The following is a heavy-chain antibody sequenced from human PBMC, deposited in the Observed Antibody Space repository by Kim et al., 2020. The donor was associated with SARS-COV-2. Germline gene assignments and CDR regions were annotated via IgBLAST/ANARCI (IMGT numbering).Heavy chain of an antibody. D-gene: IGHD4-17*01. Sequence: YADSVKGRFTISRDNSKNTLYLQMNSLRAEDTAVYYCAKDITVTTDTFDYWGQGTLVTVSS. V-gene: IGHV3-30*02. J-gene: IGHJ4*02. CDR3: AKDITVTTDTFDY.